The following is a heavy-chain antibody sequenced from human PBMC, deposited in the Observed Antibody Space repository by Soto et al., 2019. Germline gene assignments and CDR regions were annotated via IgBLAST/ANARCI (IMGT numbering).Heavy chain of an antibody. Sequence: VASVKVSCKASGYTFTSYAMHWVRQAPGQRLEWMGWINAGNGNTKYSQKFQGRVTITRDTSASTAYMELSSLRSEDTAVYYCARSPTPIAAAEYWGQGTLVTVSS. D-gene: IGHD6-13*01. J-gene: IGHJ4*02. CDR1: GYTFTSYA. V-gene: IGHV1-3*01. CDR2: INAGNGNT. CDR3: ARSPTPIAAAEY.